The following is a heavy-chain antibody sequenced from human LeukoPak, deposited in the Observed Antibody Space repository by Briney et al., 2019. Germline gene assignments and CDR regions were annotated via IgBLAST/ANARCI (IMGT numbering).Heavy chain of an antibody. CDR1: GFTFSSYA. D-gene: IGHD3-10*01. Sequence: GGSLRLSCAASGFTFSSYAMSWVRQAPGKELEWVSAISGSGGSTYYADSVKGRFTISRDNSKNTLYLQMNSLRAEDTAVYYCARAGFTFSDYFGSFFDYWGQGTLVTVSS. J-gene: IGHJ4*02. CDR2: ISGSGGST. V-gene: IGHV3-23*01. CDR3: ARAGFTFSDYFGSFFDY.